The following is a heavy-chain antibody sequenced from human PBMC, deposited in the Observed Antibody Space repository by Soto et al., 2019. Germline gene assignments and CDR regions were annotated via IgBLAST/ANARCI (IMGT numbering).Heavy chain of an antibody. CDR2: MNPNSGNT. V-gene: IGHV1-8*01. J-gene: IGHJ5*02. CDR3: ARVSCSGRSCYGYWFDP. Sequence: ASVKVSCKASGYTFTSYDINWVRQATGQGLEWMGWMNPNSGNTGYAQKFQGRVTMTRNTSISTAYMELSSLRSEDTAVYYCARVSCSGRSCYGYWFDPWGQGTLVTVSS. D-gene: IGHD2-15*01. CDR1: GYTFTSYD.